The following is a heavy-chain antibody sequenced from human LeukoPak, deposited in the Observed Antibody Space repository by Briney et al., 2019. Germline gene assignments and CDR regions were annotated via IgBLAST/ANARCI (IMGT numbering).Heavy chain of an antibody. Sequence: GGSLRLSCAASGFTFSSYGMHWVRQAPGKGLEWVSSISGSTTHRYYADSVKGRFTISRDNADNSLYLQMSSLRAEDTAVYYCARASGFAGEFDSWGQGTLVTVSS. CDR2: ISGSTTHR. D-gene: IGHD1-14*01. J-gene: IGHJ4*02. CDR1: GFTFSSYG. V-gene: IGHV3-21*06. CDR3: ARASGFAGEFDS.